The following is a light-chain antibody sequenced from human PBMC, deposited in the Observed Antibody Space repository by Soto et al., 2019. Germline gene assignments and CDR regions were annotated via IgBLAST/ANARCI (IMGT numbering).Light chain of an antibody. CDR1: QNIGTW. V-gene: IGKV1-5*03. J-gene: IGKJ2*01. CDR3: QQYETFSYT. Sequence: DIQMTQSPSTLSASIGDRVTITCRASQNIGTWLAWYQQKPGKAPKLLIYKASSLESGVPSRFSGSGSGTEFTVTISRLQPDDFATYYCQQYETFSYTFGQGTKLEIK. CDR2: KAS.